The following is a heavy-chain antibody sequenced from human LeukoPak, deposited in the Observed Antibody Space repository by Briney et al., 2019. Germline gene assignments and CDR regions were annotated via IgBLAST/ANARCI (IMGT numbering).Heavy chain of an antibody. J-gene: IGHJ4*02. CDR1: GFTFSSYT. CDR2: ISSNGGST. Sequence: GGALRLSCAASGFTFSSYTMYWVRQAPGKGLEYVSAISSNGGSTYYANSVKGRFTISRDNSKNTLYLQMGSLRGEDMAVYYCAREVNWRFDYWGQGTLVTVSS. D-gene: IGHD1-1*01. V-gene: IGHV3-64*01. CDR3: AREVNWRFDY.